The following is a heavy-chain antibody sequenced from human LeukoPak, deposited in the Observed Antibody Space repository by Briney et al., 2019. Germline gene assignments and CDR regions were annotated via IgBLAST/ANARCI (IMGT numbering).Heavy chain of an antibody. D-gene: IGHD1-14*01. Sequence: SGGSLRPSCAASGFTFSSYWMHWVRQAPGKGLVWVSRINSGGSSTSYADSVKGRFTISRDNSKNTLYLQMNSLRAEDTAVYYCAKDISPGIAGGFDYWGQGTLVTVSS. CDR2: INSGGSST. CDR1: GFTFSSYW. CDR3: AKDISPGIAGGFDY. J-gene: IGHJ4*02. V-gene: IGHV3-74*01.